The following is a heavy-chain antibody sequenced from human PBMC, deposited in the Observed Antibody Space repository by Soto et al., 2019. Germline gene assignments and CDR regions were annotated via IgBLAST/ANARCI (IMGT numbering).Heavy chain of an antibody. J-gene: IGHJ4*02. CDR3: ARGSPHFDY. D-gene: IGHD6-13*01. CDR1: GFTFSSYG. V-gene: IGHV3-33*01. Sequence: QVQLVESGGGVVQPGRSLRLSCAASGFTFSSYGMHWVRQAPGKRLEWVAVIWYDGSNKYYADSVKGRFTISRDNSKNTLYLQMTSLRAEDTAVYYCARGSPHFDYWGQGTLVTVSS. CDR2: IWYDGSNK.